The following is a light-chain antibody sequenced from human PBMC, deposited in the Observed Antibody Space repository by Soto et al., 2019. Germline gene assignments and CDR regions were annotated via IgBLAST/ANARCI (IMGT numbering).Light chain of an antibody. V-gene: IGKV1-12*01. CDR3: QQTSSFPLT. Sequence: DIQMTQSPSSVSASVGDSLTITCRASQGITSWVAWYQHKPGRAPKLLIYAASRLLSGVPSRFSGSGSGTDFTLTISSMQPEDVGTYYCQQTSSFPLTLGGGTKVEIK. CDR1: QGITSW. J-gene: IGKJ4*01. CDR2: AAS.